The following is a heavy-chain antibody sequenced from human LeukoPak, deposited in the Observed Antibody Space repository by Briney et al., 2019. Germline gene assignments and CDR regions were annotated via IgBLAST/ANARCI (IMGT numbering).Heavy chain of an antibody. J-gene: IGHJ4*02. D-gene: IGHD6-13*01. CDR3: ARSSLCSSSSPHFFDY. V-gene: IGHV4-61*02. CDR2: IYTSGST. Sequence: SETLSLTCTVSGGSITSGTYYWSWIRQPAGKGLEWIGRIYTSGSTNYNPSLKSRVTISADTSKNQFSLKLSSVTAADTAVYYCARSSLCSSSSPHFFDYWGQGTLVTVSS. CDR1: GGSITSGTYY.